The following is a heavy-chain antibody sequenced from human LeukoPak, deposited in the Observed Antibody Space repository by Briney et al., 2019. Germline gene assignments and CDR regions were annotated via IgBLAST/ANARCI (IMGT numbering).Heavy chain of an antibody. J-gene: IGHJ3*01. CDR1: GFTFSTYP. Sequence: AGGTQRLSCAASGFTFSTYPMRWVRQAPGKGLEWVSAIGASGSSTYYADSVKGRFTISRDNSKNTVYLQMNNLRADDTALYYCAKDPNGDYFGAFDAWGQGTMVTVSS. CDR3: AKDPNGDYFGAFDA. D-gene: IGHD4-17*01. V-gene: IGHV3-23*01. CDR2: IGASGSST.